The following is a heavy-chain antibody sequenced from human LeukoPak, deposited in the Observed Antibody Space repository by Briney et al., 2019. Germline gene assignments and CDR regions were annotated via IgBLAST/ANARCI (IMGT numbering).Heavy chain of an antibody. J-gene: IGHJ6*03. Sequence: SETLSLTCTVSGGSISSSSYYWGWIRQPPGKGLEWIGSIYYSGSTYYNPSLKSRVTISVDTSKNQFSLKLSSVTAADTAVYYCARLTPDVYYYDSSGYYDLYYYYYMDVWGRGTTVTISS. V-gene: IGHV4-39*01. CDR1: GGSISSSSYY. CDR3: ARLTPDVYYYDSSGYYDLYYYYYMDV. D-gene: IGHD3-22*01. CDR2: IYYSGST.